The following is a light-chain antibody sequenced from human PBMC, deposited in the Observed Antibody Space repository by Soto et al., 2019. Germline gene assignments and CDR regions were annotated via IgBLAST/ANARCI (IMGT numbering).Light chain of an antibody. J-gene: IGKJ1*01. CDR3: QQYRT. CDR2: EAS. Sequence: EIVLTQSPGTLSLSPGEIATLSCRASQVVSSSPLAWYQQNPGQAPRLLIYEASSRATGIPDRFSGSGSGTDFTLAISRLEPEDFAVYYCQQYRTFGQGTKVDIK. V-gene: IGKV3-20*01. CDR1: QVVSSSP.